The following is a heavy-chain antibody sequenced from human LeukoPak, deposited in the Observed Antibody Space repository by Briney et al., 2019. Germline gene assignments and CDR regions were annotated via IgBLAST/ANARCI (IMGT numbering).Heavy chain of an antibody. CDR1: GGSISSSSYY. V-gene: IGHV4-39*01. D-gene: IGHD5-18*01. CDR2: IYYSGST. Sequence: SETLSLTCTVSGGSISSSSYYWGWIRQPPGKGLEWIGSIYYSGSTYYNPSLKSRVTISVDTSKNQFSLKLSSVTAADTAVYYCARHYTRSYGPNRDYYYYYMDVWGKGTTVTISS. J-gene: IGHJ6*03. CDR3: ARHYTRSYGPNRDYYYYYMDV.